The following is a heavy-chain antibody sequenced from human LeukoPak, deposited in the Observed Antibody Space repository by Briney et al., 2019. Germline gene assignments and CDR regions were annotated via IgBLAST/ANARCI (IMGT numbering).Heavy chain of an antibody. D-gene: IGHD1-7*01. J-gene: IGHJ4*02. Sequence: ASVKVSCKASGYTFTSYGISWVRQAPGQGLEWMGWINPNSGGTNYAQKFQGRVTMTRDTSISTAYMELSRLRSDDTAVYYCATLTAGTTSYVYWGQGTLVTVSS. CDR2: INPNSGGT. CDR3: ATLTAGTTSYVY. CDR1: GYTFTSYG. V-gene: IGHV1-2*02.